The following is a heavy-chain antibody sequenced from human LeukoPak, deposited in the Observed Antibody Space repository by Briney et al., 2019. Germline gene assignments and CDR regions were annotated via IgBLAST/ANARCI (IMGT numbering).Heavy chain of an antibody. J-gene: IGHJ4*02. Sequence: SETLSLTCTVSGGSISSGDYYWSWIRQPPGKGLEWIGYIYYSGSTYYNPSLKSRVTISVDTSKNQFSLKLSSVTAADTAVYYCARRSIELGIYYWGQGTLVTVS. D-gene: IGHD7-27*01. CDR2: IYYSGST. CDR1: GGSISSGDYY. V-gene: IGHV4-30-4*01. CDR3: ARRSIELGIYY.